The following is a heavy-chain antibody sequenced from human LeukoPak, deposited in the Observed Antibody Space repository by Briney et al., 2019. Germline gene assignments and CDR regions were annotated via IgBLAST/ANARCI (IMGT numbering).Heavy chain of an antibody. CDR1: GFTFSSYA. Sequence: PGGSLRLSCAASGFTFSSYAMSWVRQAPGKGLEWVSGISGNSVSTYYADSVKGRFTISRDNSKNTLFLQMSSLGAEDTAVYYCARAYSSSWYDFWGQGTLVTVSS. D-gene: IGHD6-13*01. V-gene: IGHV3-23*01. CDR2: ISGNSVST. CDR3: ARAYSSSWYDF. J-gene: IGHJ5*01.